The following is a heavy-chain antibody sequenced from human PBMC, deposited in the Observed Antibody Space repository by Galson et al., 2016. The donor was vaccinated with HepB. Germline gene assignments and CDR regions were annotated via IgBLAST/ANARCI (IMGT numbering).Heavy chain of an antibody. V-gene: IGHV3-23*01. Sequence: SLRLSCAVSGFTFNSYAMTWVRQAPGKGLEWVSGISGSGGSTYYADSVKGRFTISRDNSKNTLYPQMNSLRAEDTAVYYCAKGRVPAVYYYYYGMDVWGQGTTVTVSS. CDR3: AKGRVPAVYYYYYGMDV. CDR1: GFTFNSYA. CDR2: ISGSGGST. J-gene: IGHJ6*02. D-gene: IGHD2-2*01.